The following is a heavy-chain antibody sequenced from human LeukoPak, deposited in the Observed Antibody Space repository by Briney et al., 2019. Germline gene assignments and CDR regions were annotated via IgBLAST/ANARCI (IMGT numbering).Heavy chain of an antibody. CDR1: GFTFSNYG. CDR3: AKDADDYYGSGSYFDY. Sequence: GGSLRLSCAASGFTFSNYGMHWVRQAPGKGLEWVAFIRYDGSNKYYADSVKGRFTISRDNSKNTLYLQMNSLRAEDTAVYYCAKDADDYYGSGSYFDYWGQGTLVTVSS. D-gene: IGHD3-10*01. CDR2: IRYDGSNK. J-gene: IGHJ4*02. V-gene: IGHV3-30*02.